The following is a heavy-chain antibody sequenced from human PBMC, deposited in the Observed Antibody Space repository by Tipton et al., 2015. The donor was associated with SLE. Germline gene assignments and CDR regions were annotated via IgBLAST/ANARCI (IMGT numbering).Heavy chain of an antibody. CDR2: IYYSGST. V-gene: IGHV4-39*07. CDR1: GGSISSSSYY. CDR3: ASGGFGELLDY. Sequence: TLSLTCTVSGGSISSSSYYWGWIRQPPGKGLEWIGSIYYSGSTYYNPSLKSRVTISVDTSKNQFSLKLSSVTAADTAVYYCASGGFGELLDYWGQGTLVTVSS. D-gene: IGHD3-10*01. J-gene: IGHJ4*02.